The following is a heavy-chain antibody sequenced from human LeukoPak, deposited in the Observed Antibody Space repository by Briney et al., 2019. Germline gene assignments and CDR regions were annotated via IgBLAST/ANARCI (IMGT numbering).Heavy chain of an antibody. Sequence: PGRSLRLSCAASGFSFSSYAMHWVRQPPGKGLEWVAFISYDGSDKYYADSVKGRFTTSRDISKNTLYLQMNSLRVEDAAVYYCSRVGSLYYDSSGYYPDCWGQGTLVTVSS. J-gene: IGHJ4*02. CDR1: GFSFSSYA. V-gene: IGHV3-30-3*01. CDR3: SRVGSLYYDSSGYYPDC. CDR2: ISYDGSDK. D-gene: IGHD3-22*01.